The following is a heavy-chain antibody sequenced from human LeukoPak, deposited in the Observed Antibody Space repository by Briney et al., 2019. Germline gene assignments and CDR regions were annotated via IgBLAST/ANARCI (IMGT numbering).Heavy chain of an antibody. CDR3: ARGGSGSHPLDY. Sequence: SETLSLTCTVSGGSMSSYYWSWIRQPPGKGLEWIGYMYYSGSTNYNPSLKSRVTISVDTSKNQFSLKLSSVTAAATAVYYCARGGSGSHPLDYWGQGTLVTVSS. J-gene: IGHJ4*02. V-gene: IGHV4-59*01. CDR2: MYYSGST. CDR1: GGSMSSYY. D-gene: IGHD3-10*01.